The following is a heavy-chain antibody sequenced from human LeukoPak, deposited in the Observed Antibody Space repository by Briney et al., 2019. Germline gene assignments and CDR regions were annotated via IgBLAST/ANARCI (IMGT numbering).Heavy chain of an antibody. D-gene: IGHD1-26*01. CDR3: ARSAGATGDGAFDI. J-gene: IGHJ3*02. CDR1: GGSISSHY. Sequence: PSEPLSLTCTVSGGSISSHYWCWIRQPPGEGLEWLGYIYYSGSTNYTPSLKSRVTISVDKSKNPFSLKLSSVTAADTAVYYCARSAGATGDGAFDIWGQGTMVTVSS. CDR2: IYYSGST. V-gene: IGHV4-59*11.